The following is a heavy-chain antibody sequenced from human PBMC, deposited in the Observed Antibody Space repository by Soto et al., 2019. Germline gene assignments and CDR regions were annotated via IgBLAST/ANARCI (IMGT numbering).Heavy chain of an antibody. CDR3: AKEDVGGYYYSGL. CDR2: ISNSGGGT. V-gene: IGHV3-23*01. J-gene: IGHJ4*02. Sequence: PGGSLRLSCAASGFTFSNYVMSWVRQAPGKGLKWVSSISNSGGGTYYADSVRGRFTISRDNSKNTLYLQMNSLRAEDTAVYYCAKEDVGGYYYSGLWGRGTLVTVSS. D-gene: IGHD1-26*01. CDR1: GFTFSNYV.